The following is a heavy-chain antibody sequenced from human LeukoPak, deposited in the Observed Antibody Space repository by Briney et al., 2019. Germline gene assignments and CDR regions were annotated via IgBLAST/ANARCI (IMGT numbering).Heavy chain of an antibody. Sequence: SETLSLTCTVSGYSISSGYYWGWIRQPPGKGLEWIGSIYHSGSTYYNPSLKSRVTISVDTSKNQFSLKLSSVTAADTAVYYCARAARYCSSTSCYLGWFDPWGQGTLVTVSS. CDR1: GYSISSGYY. D-gene: IGHD2-2*01. J-gene: IGHJ5*02. CDR2: IYHSGST. CDR3: ARAARYCSSTSCYLGWFDP. V-gene: IGHV4-38-2*02.